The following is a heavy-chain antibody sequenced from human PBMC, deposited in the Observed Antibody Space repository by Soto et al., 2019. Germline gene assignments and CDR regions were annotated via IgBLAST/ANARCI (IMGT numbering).Heavy chain of an antibody. Sequence: TLSLTCTVSVRPISSGDYYWNWVRTPPGKGLEWIGYIYYSGSTYYTPSLQSRVTIEVDTSKYQFSLKLSSVTAADTAVDYGAGVHYGSDSYYFAHWGEGSLVTDSS. D-gene: IGHD3-10*01. J-gene: IGHJ4*02. CDR3: AGVHYGSDSYYFAH. V-gene: IGHV4-30-4*01. CDR1: VRPISSGDYY. CDR2: IYYSGST.